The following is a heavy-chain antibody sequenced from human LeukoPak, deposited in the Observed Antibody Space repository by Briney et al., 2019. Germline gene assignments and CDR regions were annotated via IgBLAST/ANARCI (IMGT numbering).Heavy chain of an antibody. D-gene: IGHD6-13*01. CDR3: ARRAAGVYYYFDY. Sequence: ASVKVSCKASGYTFTSYYMHWVRQAPGQGLEWMGIINPSGGSTSYAQKFQGRVTMTRDTSTSTVYMELSSLRAEDTAVYHCARRAAGVYYYFDYWGQGTLVTVSS. CDR1: GYTFTSYY. V-gene: IGHV1-46*01. J-gene: IGHJ4*02. CDR2: INPSGGST.